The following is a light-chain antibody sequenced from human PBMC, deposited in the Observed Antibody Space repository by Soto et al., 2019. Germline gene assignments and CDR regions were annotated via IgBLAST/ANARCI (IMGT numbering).Light chain of an antibody. Sequence: SVLTQPASVSGAPRQSLTISCTGTSSDVGSYNFVSWYQQHPGKAPKLMIYEASKRPSGVSNRFSGSKSGNTASLTISGLQPEDEADYYCCSYAGSSTYVFGAGTKVTLL. CDR2: EAS. CDR3: CSYAGSSTYV. CDR1: SSDVGSYNF. J-gene: IGLJ1*01. V-gene: IGLV2-23*01.